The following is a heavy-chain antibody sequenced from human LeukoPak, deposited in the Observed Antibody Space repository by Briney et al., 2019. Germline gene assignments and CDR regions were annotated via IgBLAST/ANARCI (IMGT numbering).Heavy chain of an antibody. CDR1: GGSISSFY. CDR3: ARAGITAAALLFDY. V-gene: IGHV4-59*01. CDR2: IYYSGST. Sequence: SETLSLTCTVSGGSISSFYWSWIRQPPGKGLEWIGYIYYSGSTNYNPSLKSRVTISVDTSKNQFSLKLTSVTAADTAVYYCARAGITAAALLFDYRGQGTLVTVSS. J-gene: IGHJ4*02. D-gene: IGHD6-13*01.